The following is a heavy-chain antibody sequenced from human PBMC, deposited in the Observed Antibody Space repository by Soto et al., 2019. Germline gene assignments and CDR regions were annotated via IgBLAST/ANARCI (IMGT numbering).Heavy chain of an antibody. V-gene: IGHV4-30-4*01. D-gene: IGHD2-8*02. CDR2: IYHTGIT. CDR1: GGSISSGDYY. J-gene: IGHJ4*02. Sequence: SETLSLTCAVSGGSISSGDYYWSWIRQPPGKGLEWIGYIYHTGITFYNPSLKSRITISADTSKNQFSLKMRSVTAADTAVYYCARDKITGLFDYWGQGTLVTVSS. CDR3: ARDKITGLFDY.